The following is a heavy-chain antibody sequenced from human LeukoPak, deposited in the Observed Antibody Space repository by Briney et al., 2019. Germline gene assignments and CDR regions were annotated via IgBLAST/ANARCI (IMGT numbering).Heavy chain of an antibody. Sequence: PGGSLRLSCAAPGFTFSSYAMSWVRQAPGKGREWVSAISGSGGNTYYADSVKGRFTISRDNSKNTLYLQMNALRAGDTAVYYCAKGISGYLYYFDYWGQGTLVTVSS. D-gene: IGHD3-22*01. J-gene: IGHJ4*02. V-gene: IGHV3-23*01. CDR3: AKGISGYLYYFDY. CDR2: ISGSGGNT. CDR1: GFTFSSYA.